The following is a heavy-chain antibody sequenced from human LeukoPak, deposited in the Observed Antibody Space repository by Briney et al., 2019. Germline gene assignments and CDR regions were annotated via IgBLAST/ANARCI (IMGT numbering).Heavy chain of an antibody. V-gene: IGHV4-31*03. D-gene: IGHD3-3*02. Sequence: PSQTLSLTCSVSDGSITSGSYYWSWLRQHPGKGLEWIGYIYYSGNTYYNPSLKSRVTISGDTSNNKFSLELTSVTAADTAVYYCARTFLEWYSRVGYMDVWGRGTTVTVSS. CDR2: IYYSGNT. CDR1: DGSITSGSYY. J-gene: IGHJ6*03. CDR3: ARTFLEWYSRVGYMDV.